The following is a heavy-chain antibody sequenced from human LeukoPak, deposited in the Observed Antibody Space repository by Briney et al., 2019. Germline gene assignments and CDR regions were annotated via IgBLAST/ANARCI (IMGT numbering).Heavy chain of an antibody. CDR1: GYSFITYY. D-gene: IGHD3-10*01. J-gene: IGHJ5*02. CDR2: IDPSGDST. Sequence: ASVKVSCKASGYSFITYYIHWVRQAPGQGLEWMGLIDPSGDSTRYAQNFQGRVTMTRDASANTVYMELSSLRSEDTAMYYCARADHWIGGFDPWGQGTLVTVSS. V-gene: IGHV1-46*03. CDR3: ARADHWIGGFDP.